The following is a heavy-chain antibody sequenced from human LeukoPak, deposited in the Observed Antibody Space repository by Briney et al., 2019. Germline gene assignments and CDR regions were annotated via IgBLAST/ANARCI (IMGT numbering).Heavy chain of an antibody. J-gene: IGHJ4*02. CDR3: AREIDRDDYNRFFDY. V-gene: IGHV1-3*01. Sequence: ASVKVSCKASGYTFSTYTMHWVRQAPGQRLERMGWINAGNGNTKYSQKFQGRVSITRDTSASTAYMEMSSLRCEDTAVYYCAREIDRDDYNRFFDYWGQGTLVTVSS. CDR2: INAGNGNT. CDR1: GYTFSTYT. D-gene: IGHD5-24*01.